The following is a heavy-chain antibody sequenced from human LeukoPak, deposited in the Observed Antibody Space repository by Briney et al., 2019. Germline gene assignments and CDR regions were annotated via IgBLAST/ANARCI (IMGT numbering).Heavy chain of an antibody. CDR2: IYYSGRT. CDR3: ATLLSSSWSFDY. D-gene: IGHD6-13*01. J-gene: IGHJ4*02. CDR1: GGSISSYY. Sequence: PSETLSLTCTVSGGSISSYYWSWIRQPPGRGLEWIGYIYYSGRTNYNPSLKSRVTISVDTSKNQFSLKLSSVTAADTAVYYCATLLSSSWSFDYWGQGTLVTVSS. V-gene: IGHV4-59*08.